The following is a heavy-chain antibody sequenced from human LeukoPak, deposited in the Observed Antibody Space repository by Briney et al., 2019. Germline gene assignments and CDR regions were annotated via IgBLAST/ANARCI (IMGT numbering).Heavy chain of an antibody. V-gene: IGHV3-11*01. Sequence: GGSLRLSCAASGFTFDYYMTWIRQAPGKGLEWISYISGSGDTKWYADSVKGRFTISRDNAKNSMYQQMNSLRAEDTAVYYCARDGRGKYHLDLWGQGTLVTVSS. CDR2: ISGSGDTK. CDR3: ARDGRGKYHLDL. J-gene: IGHJ4*02. CDR1: GFTFDYY. D-gene: IGHD1-26*01.